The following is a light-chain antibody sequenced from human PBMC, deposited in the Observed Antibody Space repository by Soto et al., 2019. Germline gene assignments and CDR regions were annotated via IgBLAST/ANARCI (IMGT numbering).Light chain of an antibody. CDR3: QSYDATNQV. V-gene: IGLV6-57*01. Sequence: NFMLTQPHSVSESPGKTVIISCTRSSGSIASNYVQWYQQRPGSSPTTVIYEDNQRPSGVPDRFSGSIDSSSNSASLTISGLETEDEADYYCQSYDATNQVFGGGTKLHRP. CDR2: EDN. CDR1: SGSIASNY. J-gene: IGLJ3*02.